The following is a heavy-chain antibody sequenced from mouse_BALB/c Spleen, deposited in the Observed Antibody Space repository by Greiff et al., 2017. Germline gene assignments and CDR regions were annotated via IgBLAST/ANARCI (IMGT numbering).Heavy chain of an antibody. D-gene: IGHD1-1*01. J-gene: IGHJ4*01. V-gene: IGHV5-9-3*01. CDR1: GFTFSSYA. Sequence: EVHLVESGGGLVKPGGSLKLSCAASGFTFSSYAMSWVRQTPEKRLEWVATISSGGSYTYYPDSVKGRFTISRDNAKNTLYLQMSSLRSEDTAMYYCAREITTVVAVDYWGQGTSVTVSS. CDR3: AREITTVVAVDY. CDR2: ISSGGSYT.